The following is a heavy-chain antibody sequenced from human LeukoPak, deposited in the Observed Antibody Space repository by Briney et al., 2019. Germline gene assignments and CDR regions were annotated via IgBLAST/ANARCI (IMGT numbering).Heavy chain of an antibody. CDR1: GFTVSTNS. J-gene: IGHJ4*02. V-gene: IGHV3-23*01. CDR3: AKAPVTSCRGAFCYPFDY. CDR2: MSSSDDGR. D-gene: IGHD2-15*01. Sequence: GGSLRLSCTVSGFTVSTNSMSWVRQAPGKGLEWVSAMSSSDDGRYYAASVRGRFTISRDTFRSTLYLQMNSLRAEDAAVYYCAKAPVTSCRGAFCYPFDYWGQGTLVTVS.